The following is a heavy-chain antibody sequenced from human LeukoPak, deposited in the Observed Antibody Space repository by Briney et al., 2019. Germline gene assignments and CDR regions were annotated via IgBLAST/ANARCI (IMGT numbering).Heavy chain of an antibody. CDR3: AKDLRIAARPSYFDY. J-gene: IGHJ4*02. V-gene: IGHV3-23*01. Sequence: GGSLRLSCAASGFIFSSYSMSWVRQAPGKGLEWVSAISGSGGSTYYADSVKGRFTISRDNSKNTLYLQMNSLRAEDTAVYYCAKDLRIAARPSYFDYWGQGTLVTVSS. CDR2: ISGSGGST. CDR1: GFIFSSYS. D-gene: IGHD6-6*01.